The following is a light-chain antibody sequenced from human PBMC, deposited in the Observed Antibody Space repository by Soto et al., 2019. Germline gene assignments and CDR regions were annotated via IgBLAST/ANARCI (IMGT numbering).Light chain of an antibody. CDR3: QSYDNTLSGA. CDR2: DNT. V-gene: IGLV1-40*01. Sequence: QSVLTQPPSVSGAPGQRVTMSCTGDSSNIGAGYDVHWYQQLPGTAPKLLIYDNTNRPSGIPDRFSGSKSGTSASLAITGLQAEDEADYYCQSYDNTLSGAFGGGTKVTVL. CDR1: SSNIGAGYD. J-gene: IGLJ2*01.